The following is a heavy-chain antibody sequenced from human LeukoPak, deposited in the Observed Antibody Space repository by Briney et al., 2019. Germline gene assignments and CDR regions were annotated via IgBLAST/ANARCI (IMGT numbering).Heavy chain of an antibody. CDR3: AKDRGRYCSSTSCPFDY. CDR1: GSTFSSYA. CDR2: ISGSGGST. Sequence: GGSLRLSCAASGSTFSSYAMSWVRQAPGKGLEWVSAISGSGGSTYYADSVKGRFTISRDNSKNTLYLQMNSLRAEDTAVYYCAKDRGRYCSSTSCPFDYWGQGTLVTVSS. V-gene: IGHV3-23*01. D-gene: IGHD2-2*01. J-gene: IGHJ4*02.